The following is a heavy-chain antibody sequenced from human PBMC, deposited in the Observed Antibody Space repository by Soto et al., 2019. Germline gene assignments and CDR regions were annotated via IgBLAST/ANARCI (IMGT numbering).Heavy chain of an antibody. J-gene: IGHJ5*02. CDR3: ARGRGRSSSGWAWFDP. Sequence: QVQLQESGPGLVEPSGTLSLTCGVSGGTIRSPDWCTWDRQPPGKGLAWIGEIFQSGSTNYTPSPESRVTIAVEKSKNQFSLTVTSGTAADTAVYFCARGRGRSSSGWAWFDPWGQGILVTVSS. V-gene: IGHV4-4*02. CDR2: IFQSGST. CDR1: GGTIRSPDW. D-gene: IGHD6-19*01.